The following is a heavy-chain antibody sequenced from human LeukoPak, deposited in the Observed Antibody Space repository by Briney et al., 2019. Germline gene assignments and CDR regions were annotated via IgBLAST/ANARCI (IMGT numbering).Heavy chain of an antibody. CDR1: GGSISSGSYY. CDR3: ARRIPVAGLFDY. D-gene: IGHD6-19*01. Sequence: SQTLSLTCSVSGGSISSGSYYWSWIRQHPGKGLEWIGYVYYSGSTYYNPSMKSRVTISRDTSKNQFSLKLSSVTAADTAVYYCARRIPVAGLFDYWGQGILVTVSP. CDR2: VYYSGST. V-gene: IGHV4-31*03. J-gene: IGHJ4*02.